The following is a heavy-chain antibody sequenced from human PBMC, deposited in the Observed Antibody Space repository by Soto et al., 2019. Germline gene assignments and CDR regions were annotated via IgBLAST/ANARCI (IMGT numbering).Heavy chain of an antibody. CDR2: IGIGSSTK. D-gene: IGHD3-22*01. CDR3: ERDHLYYNDISGRPLNAFDV. CDR1: GFTFRNYG. Sequence: GGSLRLSCAASGFTFRNYGMNWVRQAPGKGLEWVSYIGIGSSTKYYADSVKGRFTISRDNAKNSLYLQMNSLRAEDTAVYYCERDHLYYNDISGRPLNAFDVWGQGTMVTVS. V-gene: IGHV3-48*01. J-gene: IGHJ3*01.